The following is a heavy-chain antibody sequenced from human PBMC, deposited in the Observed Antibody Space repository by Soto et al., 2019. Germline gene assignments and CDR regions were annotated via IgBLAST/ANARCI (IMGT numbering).Heavy chain of an antibody. V-gene: IGHV3-23*01. CDR3: AKDNRDSYDFWSGYFRGAFDI. Sequence: EVQLLESGGGLVQPGGSLRLSCAASGFTFSSYAMSWVRQAPGKGLEWVSAISGSGGSTYYADSVKGRFTISRDNSKNTLYLQMNSLRAEDTAVYYCAKDNRDSYDFWSGYFRGAFDIWGQGTMVTVSS. D-gene: IGHD3-3*01. CDR1: GFTFSSYA. J-gene: IGHJ3*02. CDR2: ISGSGGST.